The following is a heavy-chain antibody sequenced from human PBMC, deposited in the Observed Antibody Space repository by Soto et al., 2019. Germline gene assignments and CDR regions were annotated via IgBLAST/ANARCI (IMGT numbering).Heavy chain of an antibody. J-gene: IGHJ4*02. D-gene: IGHD5-12*01. Sequence: QVQLQESGPGLVKPSQTLSLTCTVSGGSISSGGYYWSWIRQHPGKGLEWIGYIYYSGSTYYNPSLKSRVTRAVDTSKNQFSLKLSSVTAADTAVYYCARGGNNSGYDEFDYWGQGTLVTVSS. V-gene: IGHV4-31*03. CDR2: IYYSGST. CDR1: GGSISSGGYY. CDR3: ARGGNNSGYDEFDY.